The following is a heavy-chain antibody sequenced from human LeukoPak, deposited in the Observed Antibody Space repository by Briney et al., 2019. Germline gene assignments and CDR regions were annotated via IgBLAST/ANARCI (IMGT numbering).Heavy chain of an antibody. Sequence: QTGGSLRPSCAASGFTVSSNYMSWVRQAPGKGLEWVSVIYSGGSTYYADSVKGRFTISRHNSKNTLYLQMNSLRAEDTAVYYCAKDRGRFGELVPFWGQGTLVTVSS. CDR2: IYSGGST. CDR3: AKDRGRFGELVPF. V-gene: IGHV3-53*04. CDR1: GFTVSSNY. D-gene: IGHD3-10*01. J-gene: IGHJ4*02.